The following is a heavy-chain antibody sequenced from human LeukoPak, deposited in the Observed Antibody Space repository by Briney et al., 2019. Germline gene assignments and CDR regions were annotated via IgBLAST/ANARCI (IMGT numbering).Heavy chain of an antibody. J-gene: IGHJ4*02. CDR1: GFTFSSYG. V-gene: IGHV3-23*01. CDR3: AKSPRVTMVRGVNFDY. CDR2: ISGSGGST. Sequence: GGSLRLSCAASGFTFSSYGMSWVRQAPGKGLEWVSAISGSGGSTYYADSVKGRFTISRDNSKNTLYLQMNSLRAEDTAVYYCAKSPRVTMVRGVNFDYWGQGTLVTVSS. D-gene: IGHD3-10*01.